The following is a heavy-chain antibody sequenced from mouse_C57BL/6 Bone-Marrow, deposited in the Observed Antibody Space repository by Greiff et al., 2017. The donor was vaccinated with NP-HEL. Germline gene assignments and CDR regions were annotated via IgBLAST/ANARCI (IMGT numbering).Heavy chain of an antibody. Sequence: VQLQQPGAELVMPGASVKLSCKASGYTFTSYWMHWVKQRPGQGLEWIGEIDPSDSYTNYNQKFKGKSTLTVDKSSSTAYMQLSTLKAEDSAVYDCAGGAQDGYWGQGTGITVSA. D-gene: IGHD3-2*02. CDR2: IDPSDSYT. J-gene: IGHJ3*02. V-gene: IGHV1-69*01. CDR1: GYTFTSYW. CDR3: AGGAQDGY.